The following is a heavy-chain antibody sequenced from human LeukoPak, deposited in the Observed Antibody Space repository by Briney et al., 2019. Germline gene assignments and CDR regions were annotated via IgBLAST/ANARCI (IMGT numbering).Heavy chain of an antibody. J-gene: IGHJ5*02. CDR2: VSPHSGGT. CDR3: ARDTGDYYRSGSYFDP. V-gene: IGHV1-2*02. Sequence: GASVKVSCKASGYTFSGYYIHWVRQAPGQGLQRMGWVSPHSGGTKYAQKFEGRVTMTTDTSISTAYMELSRLGSDDTAVYYCARDTGDYYRSGSYFDPWGQGTLVIVSS. CDR1: GYTFSGYY. D-gene: IGHD3-10*01.